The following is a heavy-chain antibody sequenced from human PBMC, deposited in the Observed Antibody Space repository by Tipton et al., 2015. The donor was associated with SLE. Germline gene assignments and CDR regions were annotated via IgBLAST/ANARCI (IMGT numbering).Heavy chain of an antibody. CDR1: GGSISSSPYY. J-gene: IGHJ1*01. CDR2: IYYSGST. Sequence: TLSLTCTVSGGSISSSPYYWVWIRQPPGKGLEWIGSIYYSGSTYYNPSLKSRVTISVDTSKDQFSLQLSSVTAADTAVYYCARSTEKFRAPQYWGQGTLVTVSS. CDR3: ARSTEKFRAPQY. V-gene: IGHV4-39*07.